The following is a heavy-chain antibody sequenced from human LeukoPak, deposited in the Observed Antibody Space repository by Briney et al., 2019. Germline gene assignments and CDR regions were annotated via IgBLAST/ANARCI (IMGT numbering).Heavy chain of an antibody. D-gene: IGHD6-19*01. CDR2: MNPNSGNT. CDR1: GYTFTSYN. Sequence: ASVKVSCKASGYTFTSYNINWVRQATGQGLEWMGWMNPNSGNTGYAQKFQGRVTMTRNTSISTAYMELSSLRSEDTAVYYCARGNSSQWQAFNYWGQGTLVTVSS. CDR3: ARGNSSQWQAFNY. V-gene: IGHV1-8*01. J-gene: IGHJ4*02.